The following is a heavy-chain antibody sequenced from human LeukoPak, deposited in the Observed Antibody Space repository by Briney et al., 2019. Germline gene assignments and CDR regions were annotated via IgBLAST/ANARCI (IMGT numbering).Heavy chain of an antibody. V-gene: IGHV3-23*01. D-gene: IGHD4-17*01. J-gene: IGHJ3*02. CDR2: IRGGGGST. Sequence: GGSLRLSCTASGFTFSAYAMMWVRQAPGKGPEWVSAIRGGGGSTFYADSVKGRFTISRDNSKYTLFLQMNSLRAEDTAVYYCARDPNGDYIGAFDMWGPGTMVTVSS. CDR1: GFTFSAYA. CDR3: ARDPNGDYIGAFDM.